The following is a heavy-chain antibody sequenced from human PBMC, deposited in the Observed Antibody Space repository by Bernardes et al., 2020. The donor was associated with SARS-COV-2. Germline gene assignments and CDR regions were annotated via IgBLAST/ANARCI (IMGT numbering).Heavy chain of an antibody. J-gene: IGHJ5*02. Sequence: PGGSLRLSCEASGFRISQHWMSWVRQAPGKGLEWVANIKQDGSQEYYMDSVKGRFTISRDNGENSLYLQMSSLRVEDTAVYYCATYDSTGFYYGAWGQGTLVTVSS. CDR3: ATYDSTGFYYGA. D-gene: IGHD3-22*01. V-gene: IGHV3-7*01. CDR1: GFRISQHW. CDR2: IKQDGSQE.